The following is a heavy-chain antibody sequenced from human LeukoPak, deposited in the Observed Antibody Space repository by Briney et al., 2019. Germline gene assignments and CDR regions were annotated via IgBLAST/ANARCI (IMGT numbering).Heavy chain of an antibody. V-gene: IGHV3-33*01. CDR2: IWYDGSNK. Sequence: GGSLRLSCAASGFTFSSYGMHWVRQAPGKGLEWVAVIWYDGSNKYYADSVKGRFTISIDNSKNALYLQMNSLRAEDTAVYYCTFCSSGYYYFDYWGQGTLVTVSS. CDR3: TFCSSGYYYFDY. D-gene: IGHD3-22*01. J-gene: IGHJ4*02. CDR1: GFTFSSYG.